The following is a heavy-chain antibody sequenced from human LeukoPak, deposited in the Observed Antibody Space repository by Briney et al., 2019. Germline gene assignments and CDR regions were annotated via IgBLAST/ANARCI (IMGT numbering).Heavy chain of an antibody. V-gene: IGHV3-9*01. D-gene: IGHD3-22*01. CDR1: GFTFDDYA. CDR2: ISWNSGSI. CDR3: AKGDSSGYYSPVDY. Sequence: GGSLRLSCAASGFTFDDYAMHWVRQAPGKGLEWVSGISWNSGSIGYADSVKGRFTISRDNAKNSLYLQMNSLRAEDTALYYCAKGDSSGYYSPVDYWGQGTLVAVSS. J-gene: IGHJ4*02.